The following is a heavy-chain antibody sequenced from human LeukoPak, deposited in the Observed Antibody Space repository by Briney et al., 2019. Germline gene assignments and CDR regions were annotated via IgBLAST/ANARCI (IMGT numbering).Heavy chain of an antibody. CDR3: GFTPSSSWSFFDY. V-gene: IGHV3-9*02. CDR1: GLTPDDYA. D-gene: IGHD6-13*01. CDR2: INWNSVGI. J-gene: IGHJ4*02. Sequence: PGGSLRLSCAISGLTPDDYAMHWVRQAPGKGLEWVSTINWNSVGIGHADSVKGRFTISKDNVKNSLYLQMNSLRAEDTAVYYCGFTPSSSWSFFDYWGQGTLVTVSS.